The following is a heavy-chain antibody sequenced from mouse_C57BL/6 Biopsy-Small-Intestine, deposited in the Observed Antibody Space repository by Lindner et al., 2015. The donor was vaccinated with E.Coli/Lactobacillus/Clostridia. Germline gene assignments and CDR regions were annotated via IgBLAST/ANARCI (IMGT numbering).Heavy chain of an antibody. CDR1: GYTFTSQT. CDR2: ISPYNGDT. Sequence: SVKVSCKASGYTFTSQTISWVRQAPGQGLEWMGWISPYNGDTNYAQKFQGRVTMTTDTSTSTAYMELRSLRSDDTAVYYCARIRVGIGTNWFDPWGQGTLVTVSS. V-gene: IGHV1-4*01. CDR3: ARIRVGIGTNWFDP. D-gene: IGHD4-1*02. J-gene: IGHJ4*01.